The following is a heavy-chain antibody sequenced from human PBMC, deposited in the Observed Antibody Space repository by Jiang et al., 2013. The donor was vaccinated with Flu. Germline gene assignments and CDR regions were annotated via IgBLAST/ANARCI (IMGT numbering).Heavy chain of an antibody. CDR2: ISGSGGST. Sequence: VQLVESGGGLVQPGGSLRLSCAASGFTFSSYAMSWVRQAPGKGLEWVSAISGSGGSTYYADSVKGRFTISRDNSKNTLYLQMNSLRAEDTAVYYCAKDGLYSSGWYWFDPWAREPWSPSPQ. D-gene: IGHD6-19*01. J-gene: IGHJ5*02. CDR3: AKDGLYSSGWYWFDP. V-gene: IGHV3-23*04. CDR1: GFTFSSYA.